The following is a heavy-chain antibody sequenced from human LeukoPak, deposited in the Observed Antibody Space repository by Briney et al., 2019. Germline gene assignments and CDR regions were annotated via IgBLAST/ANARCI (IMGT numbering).Heavy chain of an antibody. D-gene: IGHD3-9*01. CDR2: IYRDGSS. J-gene: IGHJ4*02. CDR3: ARSFYDILIGYYQYFDY. Sequence: PGGSLGLSCVASGLSVSSNYMSWVRQAPGKGLEWVSVIYRDGSSYYPESVKGRFTISRDNSKNTLYIQMNSLRAEDTAVYYCARSFYDILIGYYQYFDYWGQGTLVTVSS. CDR1: GLSVSSNY. V-gene: IGHV3-66*01.